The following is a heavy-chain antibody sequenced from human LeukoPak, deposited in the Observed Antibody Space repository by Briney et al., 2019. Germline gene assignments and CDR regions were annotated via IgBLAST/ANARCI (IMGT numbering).Heavy chain of an antibody. CDR2: INPSSGNT. D-gene: IGHD2-15*01. J-gene: IGHJ4*02. Sequence: PGGSLRLSCAASGFTLTNYAMSWVRQAPGKWLEWVSSINPSSGNTYYADSVKGRFTIFGDNSKNTLYLQMNSLRAEDTAVYYCAKEHMAAAVYYFDYWGQGTRVTVSS. CDR1: GFTLTNYA. CDR3: AKEHMAAAVYYFDY. V-gene: IGHV3-23*01.